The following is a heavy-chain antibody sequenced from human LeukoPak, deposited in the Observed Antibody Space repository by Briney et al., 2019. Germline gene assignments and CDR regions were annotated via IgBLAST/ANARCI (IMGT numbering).Heavy chain of an antibody. J-gene: IGHJ3*02. CDR2: IHSGGGT. CDR3: ASRRNYPAFDI. D-gene: IGHD4-11*01. Sequence: GGSLRLSCAASGFTVSSNYMSWVRQAPGKGLEWVSVIHSGGGTYYADSVKGRFTISRDNSKNTLYLQMNSLRAEDTAVYYCASRRNYPAFDIWGQGTMVTVSS. V-gene: IGHV3-53*01. CDR1: GFTVSSNY.